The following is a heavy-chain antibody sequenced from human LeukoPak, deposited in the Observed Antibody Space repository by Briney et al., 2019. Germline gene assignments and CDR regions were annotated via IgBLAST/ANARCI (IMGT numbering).Heavy chain of an antibody. D-gene: IGHD3-22*01. CDR2: ISGSGGST. CDR1: GFTFDDYA. Sequence: PGRSLRLSCAASGFTFDDYAMHWVRQAPGKGLEWVSAISGSGGSTYYADSVKGRFTISRDNSKNTLYLQMNSLRAEDTAVYYCAKDGAPSYYYDSSGQPHFDYWGQGTLVTVSS. J-gene: IGHJ4*02. V-gene: IGHV3-23*01. CDR3: AKDGAPSYYYDSSGQPHFDY.